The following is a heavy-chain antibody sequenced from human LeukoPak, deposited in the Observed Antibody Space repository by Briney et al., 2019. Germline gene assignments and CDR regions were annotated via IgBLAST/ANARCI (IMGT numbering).Heavy chain of an antibody. CDR1: GFTFSSYG. D-gene: IGHD6-19*01. J-gene: IGHJ5*02. CDR2: ISYDGSTE. V-gene: IGHV3-30*18. Sequence: GGSLRLSCAASGFTFSSYGMHWVRQAPGKGLKWVAGISYDGSTEYYADSVKGRFTVSRDTSKNTLYLQMNSLRADDTAVYYCAKCSTSAYTTGWCNWIDPWGQGTLVTVSS. CDR3: AKCSTSAYTTGWCNWIDP.